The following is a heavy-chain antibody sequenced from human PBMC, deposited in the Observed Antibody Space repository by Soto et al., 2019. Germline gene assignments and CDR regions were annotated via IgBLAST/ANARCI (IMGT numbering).Heavy chain of an antibody. Sequence: PSETLSLTCSVSGGSVSSYYWSWIRQPPGKGLEWIGYIYYSGSTNYNPSLKSRVTFSVDTSKNQFSLNLSSVTAADTAVYFCARDHRNGYNSPYYFDNWGQGTLVTVSS. CDR3: ARDHRNGYNSPYYFDN. V-gene: IGHV4-59*02. J-gene: IGHJ4*02. CDR1: GGSVSSYY. CDR2: IYYSGST. D-gene: IGHD5-12*01.